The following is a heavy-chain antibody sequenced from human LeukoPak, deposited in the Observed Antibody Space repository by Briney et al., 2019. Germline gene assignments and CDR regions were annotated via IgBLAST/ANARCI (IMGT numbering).Heavy chain of an antibody. D-gene: IGHD2-21*01. CDR1: GFTFSTYA. CDR3: ATILFRADYFEC. CDR2: ITGSGDNT. V-gene: IGHV3-23*01. J-gene: IGHJ4*02. Sequence: PGGSLRLSCAASGFTFSTYAMTWVRQAPGKGLEWVSAITGSGDNTYYADSVKGRLTISRDNSKNTLFLQMNSLTAEDTAVYYCATILFRADYFECWGQGTLVTVSS.